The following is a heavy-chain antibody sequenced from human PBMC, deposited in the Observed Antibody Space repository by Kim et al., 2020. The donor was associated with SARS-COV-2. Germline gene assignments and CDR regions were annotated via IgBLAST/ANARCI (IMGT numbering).Heavy chain of an antibody. J-gene: IGHJ2*01. CDR1: GFTFSSYG. V-gene: IGHV3-30*03. CDR2: ISYDGSNK. D-gene: IGHD3-16*01. Sequence: GGSLRLSCAASGFTFSSYGMHWVRQAPGKGLEWVAVISYDGSNKYYADSVKGRFTISRDNSKNTLYLQMNSLRAEDTAVYYCHLGGKWPWYEENWYFDLWGRGTLVTVSS. CDR3: HLGGKWPWYEENWYFDL.